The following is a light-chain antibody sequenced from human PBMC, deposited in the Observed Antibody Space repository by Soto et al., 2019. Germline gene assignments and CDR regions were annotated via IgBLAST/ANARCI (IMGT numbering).Light chain of an antibody. CDR3: QQYNNWHPIT. J-gene: IGKJ5*01. CDR1: QSVSSN. CDR2: GAS. Sequence: EILLTQSPATLSVSPGERATLSCRASQSVSSNLAWYQQKPGQAPRLLMYGASTRANGIPARFSGSGSGTEFTLTISSLQSEDFAVYYCQQYNNWHPITFGQGTRLEIK. V-gene: IGKV3-15*01.